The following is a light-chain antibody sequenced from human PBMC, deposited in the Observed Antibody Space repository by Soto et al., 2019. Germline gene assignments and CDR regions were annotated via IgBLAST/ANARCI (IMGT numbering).Light chain of an antibody. Sequence: VLTQSPATLSLSPGERATLSCRASQTVSSFLAWYQQKPGQAPRLLIHDSSDRATGIPARFSGSGSGTDFTLTITSLQPEDFATYYCQHSYSTPRTFGGGTRVESK. CDR3: QHSYSTPRT. CDR1: QTVSSF. J-gene: IGKJ4*01. CDR2: DSS. V-gene: IGKV3-11*01.